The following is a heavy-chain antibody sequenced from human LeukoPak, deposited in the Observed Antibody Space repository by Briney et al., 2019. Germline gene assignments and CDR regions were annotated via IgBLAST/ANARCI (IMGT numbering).Heavy chain of an antibody. CDR3: ARRESTSPGPFDY. Sequence: GGSLRLSCAASGFGFSSYAMHWVRQAPGKGLEWVAVISYDGNTKYYADSVRGRFTISRDNSKNTLYLQMNSLRAEDTAVYYCARRESTSPGPFDYWGQGTLVTVSS. J-gene: IGHJ4*02. V-gene: IGHV3-30-3*01. CDR2: ISYDGNTK. CDR1: GFGFSSYA. D-gene: IGHD2-2*01.